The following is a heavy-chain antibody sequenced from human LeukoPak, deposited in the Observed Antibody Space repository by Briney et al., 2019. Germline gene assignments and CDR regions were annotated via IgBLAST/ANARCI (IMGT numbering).Heavy chain of an antibody. CDR2: IYYSGST. CDR1: GGSISSYY. D-gene: IGHD2-2*01. CDR3: ARIRCSSTSCYAPFDP. V-gene: IGHV4-59*01. Sequence: SETLSLTCTVSGGSISSYYWSWIRQPPGKGLEWIGYIYYSGSTNYNPSLKSRVTISVDTSKNQFSLKLSSVTAADTAVYYCARIRCSSTSCYAPFDPWGQGTLVTVSS. J-gene: IGHJ5*02.